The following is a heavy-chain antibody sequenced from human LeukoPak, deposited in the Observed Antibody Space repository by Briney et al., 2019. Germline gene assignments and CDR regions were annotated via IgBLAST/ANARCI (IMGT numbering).Heavy chain of an antibody. V-gene: IGHV4-34*01. J-gene: IGHJ4*02. CDR2: INHSGIT. CDR1: GESFSGYY. CDR3: ASGYFPSYGGSNFDY. D-gene: IGHD3-9*01. Sequence: PSETLSLTCAVYGESFSGYYWSWIRQPPGKGLEWIGEINHSGITNYSPSLKSRVTISVDTSKNQFFLKLSSVTAADTAVYYCASGYFPSYGGSNFDYWGQGTLVTVSS.